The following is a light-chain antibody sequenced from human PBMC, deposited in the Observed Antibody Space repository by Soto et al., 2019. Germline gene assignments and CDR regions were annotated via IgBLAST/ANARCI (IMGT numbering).Light chain of an antibody. CDR3: QQSYSTPYT. CDR1: QSISSY. J-gene: IGKJ2*01. V-gene: IGKV1-39*01. Sequence: DIQMTQSPSSLSASVGDRVTITCPASQSISSYLNWYQQKPGKAPKLLISAASSLQSGVPSSFSSSGSETHLTLTISSLQPEDFATNDCQQSYSTPYTFGQGTKLEIK. CDR2: AAS.